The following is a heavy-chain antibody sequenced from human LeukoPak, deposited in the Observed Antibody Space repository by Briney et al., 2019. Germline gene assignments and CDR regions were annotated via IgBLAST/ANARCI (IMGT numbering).Heavy chain of an antibody. J-gene: IGHJ6*02. CDR1: GGSISSYY. V-gene: IGHV4-59*01. CDR3: ARAGSPLRFLRSNYYYGMDV. D-gene: IGHD3-3*01. CDR2: IYYSGST. Sequence: SETLSLTCTVSGGSISSYYWSWIRQPPGKGLEWIGYIYYSGSTNYNPSLKSRVTISVDTSKNQFSLKLSSVTAADTAVYYCARAGSPLRFLRSNYYYGMDVWGQGTTVTVSS.